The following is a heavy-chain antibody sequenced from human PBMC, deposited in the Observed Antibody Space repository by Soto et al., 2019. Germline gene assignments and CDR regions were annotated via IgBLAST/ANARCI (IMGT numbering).Heavy chain of an antibody. CDR1: GYTFTGYY. Sequence: QVQLVQSGAEVKKPGASVKVSCKASGYTFTGYYMHWVRQAPGQGLEWMGWINPNSGGTNYAQNFQGRVTMTRDTTISTAYMELSRLRSDDTAVYYCARGGRTTYYYYYGMDVWGQGTTVTVSS. J-gene: IGHJ6*02. D-gene: IGHD1-1*01. V-gene: IGHV1-2*02. CDR3: ARGGRTTYYYYYGMDV. CDR2: INPNSGGT.